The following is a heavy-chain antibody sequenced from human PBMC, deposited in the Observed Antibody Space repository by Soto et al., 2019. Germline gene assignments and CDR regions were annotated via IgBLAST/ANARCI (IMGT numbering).Heavy chain of an antibody. J-gene: IGHJ4*02. CDR1: GFSLTTDGVG. V-gene: IGHV2-5*02. CDR3: AHMRTTVTTQ. D-gene: IGHD4-17*01. CDR2: IYWDDEK. Sequence: QITLKESGPTLVKPTQTLTLTCTFSGFSLTTDGVGVAWIRQPPGKALEWLALIYWDDEKRYRPSLESRLTITKDTSKNQVVLTMTNMDPVDTATYYCAHMRTTVTTQWGQGILVTGSS.